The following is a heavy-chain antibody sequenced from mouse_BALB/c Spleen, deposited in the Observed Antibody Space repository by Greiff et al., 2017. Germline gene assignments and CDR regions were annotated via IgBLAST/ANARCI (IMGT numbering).Heavy chain of an antibody. CDR1: GYTFTSYW. V-gene: IGHV1-5*01. Sequence: EVQLQQSGTVLARPGASVKMSCKASGYTFTSYWMHWVKQRPGQGLEWIGAIYPGNSDTSYNQKFKGKAKLTAVTSTSTAYMELSSLTNEDSAVYYCTRTEYYGSFDYWGQGTTLTVSS. D-gene: IGHD1-1*01. CDR3: TRTEYYGSFDY. CDR2: IYPGNSDT. J-gene: IGHJ2*01.